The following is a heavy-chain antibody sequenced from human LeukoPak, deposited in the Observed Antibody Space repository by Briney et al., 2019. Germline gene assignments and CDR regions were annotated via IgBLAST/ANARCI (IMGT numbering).Heavy chain of an antibody. V-gene: IGHV3-23*01. Sequence: GGSLRLSCAASGFSFSSFEMNWVRQAPGKGLEWVSFISDSGGRTYYAESVKGRFAISRDNSKNTLYLQMNSLRVEDTAVYYCAKDLPTKCRGDCPSDYWGQGTLVTVSS. CDR3: AKDLPTKCRGDCPSDY. CDR2: ISDSGGRT. J-gene: IGHJ4*02. CDR1: GFSFSSFE. D-gene: IGHD2-21*02.